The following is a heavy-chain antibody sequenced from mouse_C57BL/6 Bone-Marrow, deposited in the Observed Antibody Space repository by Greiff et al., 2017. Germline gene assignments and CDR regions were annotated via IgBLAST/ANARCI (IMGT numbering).Heavy chain of an antibody. CDR1: GYAFSSSW. CDR2: IYPGDGDT. J-gene: IGHJ2*01. D-gene: IGHD2-1*01. V-gene: IGHV1-82*01. CDR3: ARSYYGNYVSFDY. Sequence: VKLQESGPELVKPGASVKISCKASGYAFSSSWMNWVKQRPGKGLEWIGRIYPGDGDTNYNGKFKGKATLTADKSSSTAYMQLSSLTSEDSAVYFCARSYYGNYVSFDYWGQGTTLTVSS.